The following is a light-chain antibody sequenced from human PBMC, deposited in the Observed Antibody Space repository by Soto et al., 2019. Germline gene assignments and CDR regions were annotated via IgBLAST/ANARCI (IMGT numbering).Light chain of an antibody. J-gene: IGLJ3*02. Sequence: QSALTQPRSVSGSPGQSVTISCTGTSSDVGGYNYVSWYQQHPGKAPKLVIYDVSKRPSGVPDRFSGSNSGNTASLTISGLQAEDEADYYCCSYAGNSLWVFGGGTKLTVL. V-gene: IGLV2-11*01. CDR2: DVS. CDR1: SSDVGGYNY. CDR3: CSYAGNSLWV.